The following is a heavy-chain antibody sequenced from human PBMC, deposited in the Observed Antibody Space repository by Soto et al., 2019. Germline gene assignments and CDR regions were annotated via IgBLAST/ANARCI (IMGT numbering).Heavy chain of an antibody. V-gene: IGHV3-30-3*01. CDR3: ARARGYSYGDGMDV. Sequence: QVQLVESGGGVVQPGRSLRLSCAASGFTFSSYAMHWVRQAPGKGLEWVAVISYDGSNKYYADSVKGRFTISRDNSKNTLYLQMNSLRAEDTAVYYCARARGYSYGDGMDVWGQGTTVTVSS. D-gene: IGHD5-18*01. CDR2: ISYDGSNK. CDR1: GFTFSSYA. J-gene: IGHJ6*02.